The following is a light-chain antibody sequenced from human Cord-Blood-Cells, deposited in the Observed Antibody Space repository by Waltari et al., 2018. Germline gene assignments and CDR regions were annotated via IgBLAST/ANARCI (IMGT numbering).Light chain of an antibody. J-gene: IGLJ2*01. CDR3: QVLDSSSDHHVV. CDR1: NIGSKS. V-gene: IGLV3-21*04. Sequence: SYVLTQPPSVSVAPGKTARLTCGGNNIGSKSVHWYQQKPGKAPVLVIYYDSDRPSGIPERFSGSNSGNTATLTISRVEAGDEADYYCQVLDSSSDHHVVFGGGTKLTVL. CDR2: YDS.